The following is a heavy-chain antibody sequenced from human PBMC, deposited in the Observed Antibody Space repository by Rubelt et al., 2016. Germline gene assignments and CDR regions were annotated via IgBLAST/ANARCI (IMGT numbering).Heavy chain of an antibody. D-gene: IGHD6-13*01. V-gene: IGHV3-23*01. CDR1: GFSFSSYA. CDR2: ISSGAASI. J-gene: IGHJ5*01. Sequence: EVQLLESGGGLVQPWVPLRLSCAASGFSFSSYAMSWVRQAPGQGLECVSSISSGAASIYYADSVKGRFPLSRDNSKNTVSRQMSDLGAEGTAVYYCVKGGISSWLDSWGQGTLVSVS. CDR3: VKGGISSWLDS.